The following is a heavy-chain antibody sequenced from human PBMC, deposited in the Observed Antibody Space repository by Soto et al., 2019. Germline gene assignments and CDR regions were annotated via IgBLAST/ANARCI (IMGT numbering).Heavy chain of an antibody. D-gene: IGHD3-3*01. CDR3: ASPTPSYVFLNGYHLDIYGMDV. J-gene: IGHJ6*04. Sequence: EALKISCKGSGYSFTSYWIGWVRQMPGKGLEWMGIIYPGDSDTRYSPSFQGQVTISADKSITTAHLQWSSLKASDTAMYYCASPTPSYVFLNGYHLDIYGMDVWSKGTTDIVSS. CDR1: GYSFTSYW. V-gene: IGHV5-51*01. CDR2: IYPGDSDT.